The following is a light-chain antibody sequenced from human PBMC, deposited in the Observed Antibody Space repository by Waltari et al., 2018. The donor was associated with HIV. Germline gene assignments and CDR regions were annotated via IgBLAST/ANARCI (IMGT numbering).Light chain of an antibody. J-gene: IGLJ3*02. CDR1: ISDVGGYNY. V-gene: IGLV2-11*01. CDR2: DVS. Sequence: QSALTQPRSVSGSPGQSVTISCTGTISDVGGYNYVSWYQQYPGKAPKVMIYDVSKRPSGVPDRVSGSKSGNTASLTISGLQAEDEADYYCCSYAGNYVWLFGGRTKLTVL. CDR3: CSYAGNYVWL.